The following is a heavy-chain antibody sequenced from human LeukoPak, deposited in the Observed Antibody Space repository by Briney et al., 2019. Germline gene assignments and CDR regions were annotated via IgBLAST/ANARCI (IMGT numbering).Heavy chain of an antibody. J-gene: IGHJ4*02. Sequence: GGSLRPSCAASGFTFSGSAMHWVRQASGKGLEWVGRIRSKANSYATAYAASVKGRFTISRDDSKNTAYLQMNSLKTEDTAVYYCTPAGGSGSYSGYWGQGTLVTVSS. D-gene: IGHD3-10*01. CDR1: GFTFSGSA. CDR2: IRSKANSYAT. V-gene: IGHV3-73*01. CDR3: TPAGGSGSYSGY.